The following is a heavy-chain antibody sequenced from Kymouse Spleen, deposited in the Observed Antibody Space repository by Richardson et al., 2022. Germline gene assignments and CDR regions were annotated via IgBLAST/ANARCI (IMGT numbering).Heavy chain of an antibody. CDR2: IYYSGST. Sequence: QVQLQESGPGLVKPSQTLSLTCTVSGGSISSGGYYWSWIRQHPGKGLEWIGYIYYSGSTYYNPSLKSRVTISVDTSKNQFSLKLSSVTAADTAVYYCARGGTTVTFDAFDIWGQGTMVTVSS. D-gene: IGHD4-17*01. CDR3: ARGGTTVTFDAFDI. J-gene: IGHJ3*02. CDR1: GGSISSGGYY. V-gene: IGHV4-31*03.